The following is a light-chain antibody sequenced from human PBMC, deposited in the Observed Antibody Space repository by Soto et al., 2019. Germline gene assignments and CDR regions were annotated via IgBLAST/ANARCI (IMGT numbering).Light chain of an antibody. V-gene: IGKV2-28*01. Sequence: DIVMTQSPLSLPVTPGEPASISCRSSQSLLHSNGYNYLDWYLQKPGQSPQLLIYLGSNRASGVPDRFSGSGSGTDFTLKISRVEAEDVGVYYCMQDLQTPRTFGQGTKVEIK. CDR1: QSLLHSNGYNY. CDR2: LGS. J-gene: IGKJ1*01. CDR3: MQDLQTPRT.